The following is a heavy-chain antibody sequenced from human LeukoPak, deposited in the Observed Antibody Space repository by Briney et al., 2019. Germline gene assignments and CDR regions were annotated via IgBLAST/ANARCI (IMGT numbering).Heavy chain of an antibody. CDR2: INPSGGST. J-gene: IGHJ5*02. D-gene: IGHD3-22*01. CDR1: GYTFTSYY. Sequence: ASVKVSCKASGYTFTSYYMHWVRQAPGQGLEWMGIINPSGGSTSYAQKFQGRVTMTRDTSTSTVYMELSSLRAEDTAVYYCARSHSGYYDSSDYCNTWGQGTLVTVSS. V-gene: IGHV1-46*01. CDR3: ARSHSGYYDSSDYCNT.